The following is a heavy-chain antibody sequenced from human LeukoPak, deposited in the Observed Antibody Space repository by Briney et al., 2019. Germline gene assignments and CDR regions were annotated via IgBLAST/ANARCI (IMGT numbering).Heavy chain of an antibody. CDR1: GYTFTGYY. CDR3: ARGWDQYDRALYYFDY. J-gene: IGHJ4*02. CDR2: INTNTGNP. D-gene: IGHD3-22*01. Sequence: GASVKGSCKASGYTFTGYYMHWVRQAPGQGLEWMGWINTNTGNPTYAQGFTGRFVFSLDTSVSTAYLQISSLKAEDTAVYYCARGWDQYDRALYYFDYWGQGTLVTVSS. V-gene: IGHV7-4-1*02.